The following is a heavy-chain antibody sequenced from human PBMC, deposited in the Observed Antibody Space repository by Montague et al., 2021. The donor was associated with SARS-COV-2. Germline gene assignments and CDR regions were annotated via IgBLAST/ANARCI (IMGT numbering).Heavy chain of an antibody. J-gene: IGHJ4*02. Sequence: SLRLSCAASGFAFSSYWMTWVRQAPGKGLEWVANIKQDGSGEYYMDSVKGRFTISRDNGKNSLYLQVNSLRAEDTAVYYCASTGSGSYRGQGTLVTVSS. CDR3: ASTGSGSY. CDR1: GFAFSSYW. V-gene: IGHV3-7*03. D-gene: IGHD3-10*01. CDR2: IKQDGSGE.